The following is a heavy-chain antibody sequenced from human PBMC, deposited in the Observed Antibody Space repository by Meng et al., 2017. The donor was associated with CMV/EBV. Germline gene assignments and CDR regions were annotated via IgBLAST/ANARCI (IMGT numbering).Heavy chain of an antibody. V-gene: IGHV3-23*01. CDR2: ISGSGGST. CDR3: VREPRGGPSNHYYGIDV. D-gene: IGHD1-14*01. Sequence: GESLKISCAASGFTFSSYAMSWVRQAPGKGLEWVSAISGSGGSTYYADSVKGRFTISRDNSKNTLYLQMNSLRVEDTAVYFCVREPRGGPSNHYYGIDVWGRGTTVTVSS. J-gene: IGHJ6*02. CDR1: GFTFSSYA.